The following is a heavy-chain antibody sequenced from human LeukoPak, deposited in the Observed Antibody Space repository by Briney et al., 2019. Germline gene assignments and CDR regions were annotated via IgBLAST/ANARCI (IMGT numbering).Heavy chain of an antibody. CDR3: TKRTTTVTIGVQENWFDP. CDR1: GFTFSIYL. CDR2: ITGSGGSA. Sequence: GGSLRLSCAASGFTFSIYLMGWVRQAPGKRLEWVSAITGSGGSAFYADSVEGRFTISRDNSKNTLYLQMDSLRAEDTALYYCTKRTTTVTIGVQENWFDPWGQGTLVTVSS. D-gene: IGHD4-17*01. J-gene: IGHJ5*02. V-gene: IGHV3-23*01.